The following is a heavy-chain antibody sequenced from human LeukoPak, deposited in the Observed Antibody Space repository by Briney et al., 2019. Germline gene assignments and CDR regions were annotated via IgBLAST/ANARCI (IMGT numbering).Heavy chain of an antibody. Sequence: ASVKVSCKASGGTFSSYAISWVRQAPGQGLEWMGIINPSGGSTSYAQKFQGRVTMTRDTSTSTVYMELSSLRSEDTAVYYCARDWLSRSGSYSWFDPWGQGTLVTVSS. CDR3: ARDWLSRSGSYSWFDP. D-gene: IGHD3-10*01. V-gene: IGHV1-46*01. J-gene: IGHJ5*02. CDR2: INPSGGST. CDR1: GGTFSSYA.